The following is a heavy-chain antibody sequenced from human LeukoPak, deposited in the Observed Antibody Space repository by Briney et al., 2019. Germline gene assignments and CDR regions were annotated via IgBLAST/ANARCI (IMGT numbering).Heavy chain of an antibody. CDR1: GDSVSINSAA. Sequence: SQSLSLTCALSGDSVSINSAAWNWIRHSPSRGLEWLGRTYYRSKWYNDYAVSVKSRITINPDTSKNQFSLQLNSVAPEDTAVYYCAREHGYRGFGDWGQGTLVTVSS. CDR3: AREHGYRGFGD. CDR2: TYYRSKWYN. J-gene: IGHJ4*02. V-gene: IGHV6-1*01. D-gene: IGHD5-18*01.